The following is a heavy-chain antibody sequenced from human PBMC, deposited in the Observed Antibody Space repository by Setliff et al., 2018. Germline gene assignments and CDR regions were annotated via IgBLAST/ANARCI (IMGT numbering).Heavy chain of an antibody. CDR1: GFAFTSST. CDR3: ARVMMDCSSVTCNYYMDF. J-gene: IGHJ6*03. V-gene: IGHV3-21*01. Sequence: SLRLSCAASGFAFTSSTMNWVRQSPGKSLEWVSSISGRSDYINYLDSVKGRFTISRDNAKSSLYLQMNGLRAEDTALYYCARVMMDCSSVTCNYYMDFWGKGTTVTVSS. CDR2: ISGRSDYI. D-gene: IGHD2-2*01.